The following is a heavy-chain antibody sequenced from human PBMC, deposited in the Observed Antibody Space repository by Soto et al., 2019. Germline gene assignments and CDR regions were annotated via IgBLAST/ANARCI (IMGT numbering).Heavy chain of an antibody. J-gene: IGHJ4*02. Sequence: ASVKVSCKASGYTFTSYGISWVRQAPGQGLEWMGWISAYNGNTNYAQKLQGRVTMTTDTSTSTAYMELRSLRSDDTAVYYCARVWSWASTVTTDYFDYWGQGTLVTVSS. V-gene: IGHV1-18*01. CDR3: ARVWSWASTVTTDYFDY. CDR1: GYTFTSYG. D-gene: IGHD4-17*01. CDR2: ISAYNGNT.